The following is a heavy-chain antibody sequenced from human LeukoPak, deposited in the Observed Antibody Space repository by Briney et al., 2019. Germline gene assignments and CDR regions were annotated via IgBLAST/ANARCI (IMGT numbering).Heavy chain of an antibody. J-gene: IGHJ6*02. D-gene: IGHD6-6*01. V-gene: IGHV3-66*01. Sequence: PGGSLRLSCAVSGFPFSSYAMSWVRQAPGKGLEWVSVIYSGGTTQYADSVKGRFTVSRDNSKNTLYLQMNSLRAEDTAVYYCAREYSSLPSVWGQGTTVTVSS. CDR3: AREYSSLPSV. CDR1: GFPFSSYA. CDR2: IYSGGTT.